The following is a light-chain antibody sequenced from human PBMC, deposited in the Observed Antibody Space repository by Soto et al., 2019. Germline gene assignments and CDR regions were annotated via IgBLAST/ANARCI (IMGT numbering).Light chain of an antibody. CDR1: QGISSY. Sequence: DIQLTQSPSFLSASVGDRVTISCRASQGISSYLAWYQQKPGKAPKLLINGASTLQSGVPSRFSGSGSGTEFTLTINSLQPEDIGTYYCQQLNSYWYPFGQGTKLEI. V-gene: IGKV1-9*01. CDR2: GAS. CDR3: QQLNSYWYP. J-gene: IGKJ2*01.